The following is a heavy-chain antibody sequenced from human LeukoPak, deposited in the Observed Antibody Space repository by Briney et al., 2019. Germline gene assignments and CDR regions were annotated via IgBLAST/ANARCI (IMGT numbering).Heavy chain of an antibody. Sequence: GASVKVSCEASGYTFTGYYMHWVRQAPGQGLEWMGWINPNSGGTNYAQKFQGRVTTTRDTSISTAYMELSRLRSDDTAVYYCARGLPYGGYGGWFDPWGQGTLVTVSS. D-gene: IGHD5-12*01. CDR1: GYTFTGYY. V-gene: IGHV1-2*02. CDR2: INPNSGGT. J-gene: IGHJ5*02. CDR3: ARGLPYGGYGGWFDP.